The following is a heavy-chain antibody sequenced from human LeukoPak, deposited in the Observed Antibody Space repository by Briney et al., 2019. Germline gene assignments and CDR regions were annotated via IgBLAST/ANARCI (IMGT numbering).Heavy chain of an antibody. CDR2: INPNSGGT. V-gene: IGHV1-2*04. Sequence: ASVKVSCKASGYTFTGYYMHWVRQAPGQGLEWMGWINPNSGGTNYAQKFQGWVTMTRDTSISTAYMELSRLRSDDTAVYYCAGDRDGYSPLGLFDYWGQGTLVTVSS. CDR3: AGDRDGYSPLGLFDY. J-gene: IGHJ4*02. CDR1: GYTFTGYY. D-gene: IGHD5-24*01.